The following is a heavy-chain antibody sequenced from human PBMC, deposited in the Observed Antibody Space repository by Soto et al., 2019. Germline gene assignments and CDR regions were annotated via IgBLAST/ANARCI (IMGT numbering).Heavy chain of an antibody. CDR3: AISGDYGDSDY. Sequence: SETLSLTCTVSGGSISSSSYYWGWIRQPPGKGLEWIGSIYYSGSTYYNPSLKSRVTISVDTSKNQFSLKLSSVTAADTAVYYCAISGDYGDSDYWGQGTLVTVSS. J-gene: IGHJ4*02. CDR2: IYYSGST. CDR1: GGSISSSSYY. V-gene: IGHV4-39*01. D-gene: IGHD4-17*01.